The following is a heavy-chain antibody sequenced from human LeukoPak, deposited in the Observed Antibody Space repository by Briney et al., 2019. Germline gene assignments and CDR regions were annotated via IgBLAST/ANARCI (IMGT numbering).Heavy chain of an antibody. V-gene: IGHV3-23*01. CDR1: GFTFRSYA. CDR2: IGGSALDT. D-gene: IGHD1-26*01. J-gene: IGHJ4*02. Sequence: GSLRLSCAASGFTFRSYAMSWVRQAPGKGLEWVSAIGGSALDTYYADSVMGRFIISRHNSKDILYLQMNSLGTDDTAVYFCAKEGLILGPSQFDFWGQGTLVTVSS. CDR3: AKEGLILGPSQFDF.